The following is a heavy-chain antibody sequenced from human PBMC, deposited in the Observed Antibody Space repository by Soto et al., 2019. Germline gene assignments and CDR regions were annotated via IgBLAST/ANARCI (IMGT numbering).Heavy chain of an antibody. CDR2: ISYDGRYR. Sequence: GGSLRLSCAASGFTFSSYAMHWVRQAPGKGLEWVAVISYDGRYRYYADSVKGRFTISRDNPKNTLHLQMNSLRAEDTAMYYCAKDRTSEYSYGFDYWGQGALVTVSS. D-gene: IGHD5-18*01. CDR3: AKDRTSEYSYGFDY. V-gene: IGHV3-30*18. J-gene: IGHJ4*02. CDR1: GFTFSSYA.